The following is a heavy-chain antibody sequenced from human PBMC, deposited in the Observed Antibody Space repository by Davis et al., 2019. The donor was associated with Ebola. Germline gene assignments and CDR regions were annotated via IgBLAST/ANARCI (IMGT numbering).Heavy chain of an antibody. Sequence: ASVKVSRKASGYTFSGEYMSWVRQAPGQGLEWMGIINPSGGSTSYAQKFQGRVTMTRDTSTSTVYMELSSLRSEDTAVYYCARDPLTGYYDYFDYWGQGTLVTVSS. CDR1: GYTFSGEY. V-gene: IGHV1-46*01. CDR2: INPSGGST. D-gene: IGHD3-9*01. CDR3: ARDPLTGYYDYFDY. J-gene: IGHJ4*02.